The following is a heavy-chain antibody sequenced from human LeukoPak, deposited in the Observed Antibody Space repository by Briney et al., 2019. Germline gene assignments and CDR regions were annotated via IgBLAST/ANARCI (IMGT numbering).Heavy chain of an antibody. J-gene: IGHJ3*02. CDR3: ARGPIVVVTPDAFDI. D-gene: IGHD3-22*01. Sequence: PSETLSLTCTVSGGSISSYYWSWIRQPPGKGLEWIGYIYHSGSTYYNPSLKSRVTISVDRSKNQFSLKLSSVTAADTAVYYCARGPIVVVTPDAFDIWDQGTMVTVSS. V-gene: IGHV4-59*12. CDR2: IYHSGST. CDR1: GGSISSYY.